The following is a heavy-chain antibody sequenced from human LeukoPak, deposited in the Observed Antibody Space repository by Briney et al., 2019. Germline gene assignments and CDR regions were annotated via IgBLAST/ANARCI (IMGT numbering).Heavy chain of an antibody. Sequence: PSETLSLTCTVSSDSISGYSWNWIRQPAGKGLEWIGRMDTGGNTNFIPSLKSRLTMSADTSRNQLSLKLTSVTAADTAVYYCAKERRHFYRESTGFYPTGFHVDNWGRGILVTVSS. J-gene: IGHJ4*02. CDR2: MDTGGNT. CDR3: AKERRHFYRESTGFYPTGFHVDN. CDR1: SDSISGYS. D-gene: IGHD3-9*01. V-gene: IGHV4-4*07.